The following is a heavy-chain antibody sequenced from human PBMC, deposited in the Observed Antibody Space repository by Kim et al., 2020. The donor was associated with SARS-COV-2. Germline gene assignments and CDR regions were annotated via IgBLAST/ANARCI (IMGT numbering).Heavy chain of an antibody. CDR3: AGHGGGVGATIDY. V-gene: IGHV4-39*01. CDR1: GDSIRSSSYY. D-gene: IGHD1-26*01. Sequence: SETLSLTCTVSGDSIRSSSYYWGWIRQPPGKGLEWIGSIYYSGTTYYKSSLKSRVTISLDTLKNQFSLRLNSVTAADTAIYHCAGHGGGVGATIDYWCQGTLVTVAS. J-gene: IGHJ4*02. CDR2: IYYSGTT.